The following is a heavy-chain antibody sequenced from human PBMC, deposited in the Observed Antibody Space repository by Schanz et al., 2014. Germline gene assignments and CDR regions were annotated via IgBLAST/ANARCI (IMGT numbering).Heavy chain of an antibody. Sequence: QVQLVESGGGVVQPGRSLRLSCAASGFTFSSYALHWVRQAPGKGLEWVAFVPFDGSQKFYADSVKGRFTISRDNSKNTVYLQMNSLRPGDTAVYYCARDASSSDYHLAHWGQGTLLTVSS. CDR3: ARDASSSDYHLAH. CDR2: VPFDGSQK. D-gene: IGHD3-22*01. J-gene: IGHJ4*02. CDR1: GFTFSSYA. V-gene: IGHV3-30*04.